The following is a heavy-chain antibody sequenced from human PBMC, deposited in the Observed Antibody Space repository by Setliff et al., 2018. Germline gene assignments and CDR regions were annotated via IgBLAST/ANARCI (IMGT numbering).Heavy chain of an antibody. CDR3: VREGVDSRSSTDYRYYMDV. D-gene: IGHD3-22*01. V-gene: IGHV1-69*05. CDR2: TIPIFGTT. Sequence: SVKVSCKASGGTFSDYGISWGRQAPGQGLEWMGGTIPIFGTTDYAQKFQGRVTIITDESTSTAFMQLSSLRSEDTPVYYCVREGVDSRSSTDYRYYMDVWGKGTTVTVSS. CDR1: GGTFSDYG. J-gene: IGHJ6*03.